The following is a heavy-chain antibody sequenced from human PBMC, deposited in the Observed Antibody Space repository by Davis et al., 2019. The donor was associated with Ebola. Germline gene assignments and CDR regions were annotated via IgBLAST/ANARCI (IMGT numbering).Heavy chain of an antibody. CDR1: GGSFSSGSYY. V-gene: IGHV4-61*01. J-gene: IGHJ6*02. Sequence: MPSETLSLTCTVSGGSFSSGSYYWSWIRQPPGKGLEWTGYLYYSGSTNYNPSLKRRVTISVDTSKNQFSLKLSSVTAADTAVYYCARDRTPVYGMDVWGQGTTVTVSS. CDR3: ARDRTPVYGMDV. CDR2: LYYSGST.